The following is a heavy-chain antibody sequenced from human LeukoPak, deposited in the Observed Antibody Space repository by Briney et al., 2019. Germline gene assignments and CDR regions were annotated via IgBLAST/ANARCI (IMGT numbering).Heavy chain of an antibody. J-gene: IGHJ4*02. D-gene: IGHD5-12*01. CDR2: VYNSEST. Sequence: SETLSLTCTVSGASISNYYWSWIRQPAGKGLEWIGRVYNSESTIYNPSLQSRVTMSLDTSSNHFSLNLISVTAADTAVYYCVRAEGGGYARYWGQGTLVTVSS. CDR3: VRAEGGGYARY. CDR1: GASISNYY. V-gene: IGHV4-4*07.